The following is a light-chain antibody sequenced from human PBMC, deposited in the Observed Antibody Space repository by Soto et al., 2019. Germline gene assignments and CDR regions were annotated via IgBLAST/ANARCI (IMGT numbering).Light chain of an antibody. Sequence: DIQMTQSPSTLSASVGDRVTITCRDIQSISNWLAWYPQKPGKAPRLXIYDASSLQSGVPSRFSGSGAGTTFTRTIRSLQPEDFATYYCQQSYSFTRTFGQGTKVDIK. V-gene: IGKV1-5*01. CDR2: DAS. CDR1: QSISNW. J-gene: IGKJ1*01. CDR3: QQSYSFTRT.